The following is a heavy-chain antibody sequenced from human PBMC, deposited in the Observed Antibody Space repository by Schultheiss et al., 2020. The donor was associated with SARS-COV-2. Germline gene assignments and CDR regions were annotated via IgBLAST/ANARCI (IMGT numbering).Heavy chain of an antibody. V-gene: IGHV4-34*01. CDR1: GFVFSNYR. D-gene: IGHD3-22*01. CDR3: AISPNYYDSSGYAP. J-gene: IGHJ5*02. CDR2: INHSGST. Sequence: GSLRLSCAASGFVFSNYRMNWVRQPPGKGLEWIGEINHSGSTNYNPSLKTRVTISIDTSKNQFSLKLSSVTAADTAVYYCAISPNYYDSSGYAPWPLGTLVTVSS.